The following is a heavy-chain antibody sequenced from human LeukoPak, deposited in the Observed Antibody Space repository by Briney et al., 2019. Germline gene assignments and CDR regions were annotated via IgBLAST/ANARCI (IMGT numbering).Heavy chain of an antibody. CDR2: ISYDGSNK. Sequence: GRSLRLSCAASGFTFSSYAMHWVRQAPGKGLEWVAGISYDGSNKYYADSVKGRFTISRDNSKNTLYLQMNSLRAEDTAVYYCARDAGSSGYYGMDVWGQGTTVTVSS. CDR1: GFTFSSYA. J-gene: IGHJ6*02. V-gene: IGHV3-30-3*01. CDR3: ARDAGSSGYYGMDV. D-gene: IGHD3-22*01.